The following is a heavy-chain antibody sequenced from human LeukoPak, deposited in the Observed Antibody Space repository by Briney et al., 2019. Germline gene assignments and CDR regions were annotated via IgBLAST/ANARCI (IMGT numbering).Heavy chain of an antibody. V-gene: IGHV3-72*01. Sequence: GGSLRLSCAAPGFTFGDHYMDWVRQAPGKGLEWVSRTKNKANSYTTQYAASVKGRFTVSRDDSKNSLSLQMNNLETEDTAVYYCARDASASLDYWGQGTLVTVSS. CDR3: ARDASASLDY. CDR2: TKNKANSYTT. CDR1: GFTFGDHY. D-gene: IGHD2-2*01. J-gene: IGHJ4*02.